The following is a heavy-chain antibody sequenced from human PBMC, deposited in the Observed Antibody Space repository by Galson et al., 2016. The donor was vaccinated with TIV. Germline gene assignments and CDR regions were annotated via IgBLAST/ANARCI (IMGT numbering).Heavy chain of an antibody. J-gene: IGHJ4*02. D-gene: IGHD6-6*01. CDR1: GGSIISSYY. V-gene: IGHV4-39*07. CDR2: IYYTGIT. Sequence: LSLTCSVSGGSIISSYYWGWIRQTPGKGLEWIATIYYTGITFYNPSLKTPVSISVDTSRNQFSLHLSSVTAADTAVYFCARTAGAGIAARVLFDYWGQGTLVTVSS. CDR3: ARTAGAGIAARVLFDY.